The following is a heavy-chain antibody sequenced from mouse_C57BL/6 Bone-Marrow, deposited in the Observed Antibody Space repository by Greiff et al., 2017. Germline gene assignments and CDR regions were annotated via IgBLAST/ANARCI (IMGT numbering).Heavy chain of an antibody. CDR2: IYPRSGNT. Sequence: QVQLKQSGAELARPGASVKLSCKASGYTFTSYGISWVKQRTGQGLEWIGEIYPRSGNTYYNEKFKGKATLTADKSSSTAYMELRSLTSEDSAVYFCARNYGSSYWYFDVWGTGTTVTGSS. CDR3: ARNYGSSYWYFDV. V-gene: IGHV1-81*01. D-gene: IGHD1-1*01. CDR1: GYTFTSYG. J-gene: IGHJ1*03.